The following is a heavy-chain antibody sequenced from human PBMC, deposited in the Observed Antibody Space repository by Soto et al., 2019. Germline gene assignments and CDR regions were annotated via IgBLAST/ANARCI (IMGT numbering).Heavy chain of an antibody. Sequence: GGSLRLSCAASGFTFSSYEMNWVRQAPGKGLEWGSYISSSGSTIYYADSVKGRFTISRDNAKNSLYLQMNSLRAEDTAVYYCARDPLYYDFWSGYPNWYFDLWGRGTLVTVSS. CDR1: GFTFSSYE. J-gene: IGHJ2*01. V-gene: IGHV3-48*03. CDR3: ARDPLYYDFWSGYPNWYFDL. CDR2: ISSSGSTI. D-gene: IGHD3-3*01.